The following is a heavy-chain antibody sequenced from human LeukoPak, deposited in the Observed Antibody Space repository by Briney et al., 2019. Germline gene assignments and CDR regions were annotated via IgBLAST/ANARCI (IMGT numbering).Heavy chain of an antibody. CDR2: INHNGST. CDR3: ARGSYVRQRRDYYYYGMDV. Sequence: PSETLSLTCAVYGGSFSGYYWSWIRQPPGKGLEWIGEINHNGSTNYNPSLKSRVTISVDTSKNQFSLKLSSVTAADTAVYYCARGSYVRQRRDYYYYGMDVWGQGTTVTVSS. D-gene: IGHD3-10*02. CDR1: GGSFSGYY. J-gene: IGHJ6*02. V-gene: IGHV4-34*01.